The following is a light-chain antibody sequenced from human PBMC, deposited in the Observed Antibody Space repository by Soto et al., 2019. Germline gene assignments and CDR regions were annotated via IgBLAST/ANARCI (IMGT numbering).Light chain of an antibody. V-gene: IGLV2-14*01. CDR2: EVN. J-gene: IGLJ1*01. Sequence: QSALTQPPSASGSPGQSVTISCTGTSSDVGGYNYVSWYQQHPGKAPKLMIYEVNNRPSGVSHRFSGSKSGNTASLTISGLQAEDEADYYCSSYTSSSTLYVFGTGTKVTVL. CDR1: SSDVGGYNY. CDR3: SSYTSSSTLYV.